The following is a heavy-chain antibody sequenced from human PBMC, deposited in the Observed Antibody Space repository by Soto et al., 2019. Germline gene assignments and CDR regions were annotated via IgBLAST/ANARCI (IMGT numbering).Heavy chain of an antibody. D-gene: IGHD2-15*01. CDR1: GFTFSSYS. Sequence: EVQLVESGGGLVKPGGSLRLSCAASGFTFSSYSMNWVRQAPGKGLEWVSSISSSSSYIYYADSVKGRFTISRDNAKNSLYLQMNSLRAEDTAVYYCARGRGGVCSGGSCYYAFDIWGQGTMVTVSS. CDR2: ISSSSSYI. J-gene: IGHJ3*02. V-gene: IGHV3-21*01. CDR3: ARGRGGVCSGGSCYYAFDI.